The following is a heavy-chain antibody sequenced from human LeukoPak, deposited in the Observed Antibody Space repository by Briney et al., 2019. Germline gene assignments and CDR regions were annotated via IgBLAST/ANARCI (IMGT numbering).Heavy chain of an antibody. CDR1: GGSISSYY. Sequence: SETLSLTCTVSGGSISSYYWSWIRQPAGKGLEWIGYIYYSGSTNYNPSLKSRVTISVDTSKNQFSLKLSSVTAADTAVYYCARDQDYGDYVFDYWGQGTLVTVSS. D-gene: IGHD4-17*01. J-gene: IGHJ4*02. CDR3: ARDQDYGDYVFDY. V-gene: IGHV4-59*01. CDR2: IYYSGST.